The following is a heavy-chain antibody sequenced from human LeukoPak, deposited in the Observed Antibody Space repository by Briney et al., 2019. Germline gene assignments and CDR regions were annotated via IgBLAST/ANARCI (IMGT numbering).Heavy chain of an antibody. J-gene: IGHJ4*02. D-gene: IGHD2-21*02. CDR2: IYHSGST. V-gene: IGHV4-30-2*01. Sequence: SETLSLTCAVSGGSISSGGYSWSWIRQPPGKGLEWIGYIYHSGSTYYNASLKSRVTISVDRSKNQFSLKLSSVTAADTAVYYCARVGRAYCGGDCYYPDYWGQGTLVTVSS. CDR1: GGSISSGGYS. CDR3: ARVGRAYCGGDCYYPDY.